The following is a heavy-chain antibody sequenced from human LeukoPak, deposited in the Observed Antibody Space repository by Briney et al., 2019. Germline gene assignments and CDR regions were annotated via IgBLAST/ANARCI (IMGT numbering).Heavy chain of an antibody. V-gene: IGHV4-34*01. J-gene: IGHJ5*02. CDR3: ARTRRRTTVTMNWFDP. D-gene: IGHD4-17*01. CDR1: GGSFSGYY. CDR2: INHSGST. Sequence: NSSETLSLTCAVYGGSFSGYYWSWIRQPPGKGLEWIGEINHSGSTNYNPSLKSRVTISVDTSKNQFSLKLSSVTAADTAVYYCARTRRRTTVTMNWFDPWGQGTLVTVSS.